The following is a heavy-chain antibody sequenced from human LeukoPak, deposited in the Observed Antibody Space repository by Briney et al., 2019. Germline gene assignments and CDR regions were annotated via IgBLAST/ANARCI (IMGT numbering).Heavy chain of an antibody. D-gene: IGHD6-13*01. Sequence: GGSLRLSCAASGFTFSSYAMSWVRQAPGKGLEWVSTISAAGGITYYADSVKGRFTISRDNSKNTLFLQMSSLRAEDTAVYYCAKDSEIAAAGSYWYFDLWGRGTLVTVSS. V-gene: IGHV3-23*01. J-gene: IGHJ2*01. CDR1: GFTFSSYA. CDR3: AKDSEIAAAGSYWYFDL. CDR2: ISAAGGIT.